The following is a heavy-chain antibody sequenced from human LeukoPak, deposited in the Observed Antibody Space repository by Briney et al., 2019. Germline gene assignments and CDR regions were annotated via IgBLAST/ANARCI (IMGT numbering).Heavy chain of an antibody. CDR2: TYYRSKWYN. CDR3: ARGPLLSEWLFYYFDY. CDR1: GDSVSSNSAA. V-gene: IGHV6-1*01. J-gene: IGHJ4*02. Sequence: SQTLSLTCAISGDSVSSNSAAWNWIRQSPSRGLEWLGRTYYRSKWYNDYAVSVKSRITINPDTSKSQFSLQLNSVTPEDTAVYYCARGPLLSEWLFYYFDYWGQGTLVTVSS. D-gene: IGHD3-3*01.